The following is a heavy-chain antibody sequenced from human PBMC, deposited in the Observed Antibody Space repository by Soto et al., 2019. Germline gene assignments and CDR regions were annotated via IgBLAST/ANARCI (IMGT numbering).Heavy chain of an antibody. CDR2: INHSGSI. J-gene: IGHJ4*02. V-gene: IGHV4-34*01. Sequence: SETLSLTCAVYGGSFSGYYGSWIRPPPGKGLEWIGEINHSGSINYNPSLKSRVTISVDTSKTRFSLKLSSVTAADTAVYYCARGWCSAASCTPIDYWGQETLVTVSS. CDR1: GGSFSGYY. CDR3: ARGWCSAASCTPIDY. D-gene: IGHD2-15*01.